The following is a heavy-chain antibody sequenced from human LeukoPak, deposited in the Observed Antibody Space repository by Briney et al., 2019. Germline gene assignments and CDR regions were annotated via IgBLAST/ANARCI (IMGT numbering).Heavy chain of an antibody. D-gene: IGHD3-3*01. Sequence: PSETLSLTCTVSGGSISSYYWSWIRQPTGKGLEWIGRIYTSGSTNYNPSLKSRVTMSVDTSKNQFSLKLSSVTAADTAVYYCARDRHDFWSGSYFDYWGQGTLVTVSS. CDR2: IYTSGST. V-gene: IGHV4-4*07. J-gene: IGHJ4*02. CDR1: GGSISSYY. CDR3: ARDRHDFWSGSYFDY.